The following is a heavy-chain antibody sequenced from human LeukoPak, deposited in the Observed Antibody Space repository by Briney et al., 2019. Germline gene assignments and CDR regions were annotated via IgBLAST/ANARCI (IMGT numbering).Heavy chain of an antibody. J-gene: IGHJ4*02. CDR2: ISGDSRYI. CDR1: GFTFSDYS. CDR3: ARGPFSSSWLEFDY. D-gene: IGHD6-13*01. V-gene: IGHV3-21*06. Sequence: GGSLRLSCAASGFTFSDYSLNWVRQAPGKGLEWVSCISGDSRYIYYADSVKGRSTISRDNAQNSLYLHMNSLRAEDTAVYYCARGPFSSSWLEFDYWGQGTLVTVSS.